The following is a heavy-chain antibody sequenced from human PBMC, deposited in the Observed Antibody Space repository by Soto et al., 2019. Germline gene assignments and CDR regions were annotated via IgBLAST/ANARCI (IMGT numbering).Heavy chain of an antibody. V-gene: IGHV4-39*01. D-gene: IGHD6-19*01. CDR1: GGSIRDSNYY. Sequence: SETLSLTCTVSGGSIRDSNYYWGWIRQSPEKGLEWIGCVYFSGTTYYKPSLQSQVTISVDTSQNQFSLNLRSVTATDTAVYYCVGHSGRFGIAGAGVDSWGQGTRVTVSS. CDR3: VGHSGRFGIAGAGVDS. J-gene: IGHJ5*01. CDR2: VYFSGTT.